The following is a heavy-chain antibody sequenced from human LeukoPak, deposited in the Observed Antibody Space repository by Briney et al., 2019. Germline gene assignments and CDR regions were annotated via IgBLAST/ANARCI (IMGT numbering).Heavy chain of an antibody. CDR2: IYCSGST. Sequence: SETLSLTCTVSGDSISSYYWSWIRQPPGKGLEWIGYIYCSGSTNYNPSLKSRVTISVDTSKNQFSLKLSSVTAADTAVYYCARDRYGGFDYWGQGTLVTVSS. CDR1: GDSISSYY. CDR3: ARDRYGGFDY. J-gene: IGHJ4*02. D-gene: IGHD1-26*01. V-gene: IGHV4-59*01.